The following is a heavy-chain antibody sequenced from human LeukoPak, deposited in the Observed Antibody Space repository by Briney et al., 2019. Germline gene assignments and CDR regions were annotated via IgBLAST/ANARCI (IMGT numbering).Heavy chain of an antibody. J-gene: IGHJ2*01. CDR2: IKQDGSEK. CDR1: GFTFSSYW. V-gene: IGHV3-7*01. Sequence: PGGSLRLSCAASGFTFSSYWMSWVRQAPGKGLEWVANIKQDGSEKYYVDSVKGRFTISRDDAKNSLYLQMNRLRAEDTAVYYCARDSGPPGNWYFDLGGRGTLVTVSS. CDR3: ARDSGPPGNWYFDL. D-gene: IGHD1-26*01.